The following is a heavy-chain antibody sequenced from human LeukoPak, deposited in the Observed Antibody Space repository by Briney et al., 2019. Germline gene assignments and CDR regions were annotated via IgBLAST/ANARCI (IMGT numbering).Heavy chain of an antibody. CDR3: AKVEKPPITIFGVVSKRNNWFDP. V-gene: IGHV3-23*01. CDR2: ISGSGGST. Sequence: GGSLRLSCAASGFTFSSYAMSWVRQVPGKGLEWVSVISGSGGSTYYADSVKGRFTISRDNSKNTLYLQMNSLRAEDTAVYYCAKVEKPPITIFGVVSKRNNWFDPWGQGTLVTVSS. D-gene: IGHD3-3*01. CDR1: GFTFSSYA. J-gene: IGHJ5*02.